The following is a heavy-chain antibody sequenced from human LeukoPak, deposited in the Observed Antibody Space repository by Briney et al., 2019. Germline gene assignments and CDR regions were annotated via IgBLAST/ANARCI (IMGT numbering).Heavy chain of an antibody. CDR2: IYTSGST. Sequence: SETLSLTCTVSGGSISSGSYYWSWSRQPAGKGLEWIGRIYTSGSTNYNPSLKSRVTISVDTSKNQFSLKLRSVTAADTAVYYCAREEVYDFWSGYIDLFDYWGQGTLVTVSS. V-gene: IGHV4-61*02. D-gene: IGHD3-3*01. J-gene: IGHJ4*02. CDR3: AREEVYDFWSGYIDLFDY. CDR1: GGSISSGSYY.